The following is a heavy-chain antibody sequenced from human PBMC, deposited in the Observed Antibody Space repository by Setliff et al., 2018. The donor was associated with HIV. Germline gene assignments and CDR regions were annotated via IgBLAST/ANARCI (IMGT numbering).Heavy chain of an antibody. CDR2: TYYRSKWYI. D-gene: IGHD6-19*01. V-gene: IGHV6-1*01. CDR1: GDSVSSNSAA. CDR3: ARGSYGSVLL. J-gene: IGHJ4*02. Sequence: PSQTLSLTCALSGDSVSSNSAAWNWVRQSPSRGLEWLGRTYYRSKWYINYALSVKSRITISPDTSKNQFSLQLNSVTPDDTAVYYCARGSYGSVLLWGQGTLVTVSS.